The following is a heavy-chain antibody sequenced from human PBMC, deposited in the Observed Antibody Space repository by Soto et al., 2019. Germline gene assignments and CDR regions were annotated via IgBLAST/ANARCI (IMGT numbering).Heavy chain of an antibody. D-gene: IGHD3-9*01. CDR2: ISAYNGNT. CDR3: ARDPRYYDILTGYYWTSKTISYFDY. CDR1: GYTFTSYG. Sequence: ASVKVSCKASGYTFTSYGISWVQQAPGQGLEWMGWISAYNGNTNYAQKLQGRVTMTTDTSTSTAYMELRSLRSDDTAVYYCARDPRYYDILTGYYWTSKTISYFDYWGQGTLVTVSS. J-gene: IGHJ4*02. V-gene: IGHV1-18*01.